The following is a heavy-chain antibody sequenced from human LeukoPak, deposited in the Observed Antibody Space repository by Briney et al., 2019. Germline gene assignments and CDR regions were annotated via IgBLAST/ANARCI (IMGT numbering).Heavy chain of an antibody. CDR2: IYYSGST. CDR3: ARDQGWFGELTFGGNWFDP. J-gene: IGHJ5*02. Sequence: PSETLSLTCAVYGGSFSDYYWSWIRQSPEKGLEWIGYIYYSGSTNYNPSLKSRVTISVDTSKNQFSLKLSSVTAADTAVYYCARDQGWFGELTFGGNWFDPWGQGTLVTVSS. V-gene: IGHV4-59*01. D-gene: IGHD3-10*01. CDR1: GGSFSDYY.